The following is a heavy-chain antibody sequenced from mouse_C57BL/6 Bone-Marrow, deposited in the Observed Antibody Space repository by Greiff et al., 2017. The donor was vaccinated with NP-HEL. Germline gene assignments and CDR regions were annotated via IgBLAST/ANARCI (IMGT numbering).Heavy chain of an antibody. CDR2: IHPNSGST. D-gene: IGHD1-1*01. CDR1: GYTFTSYW. CDR3: ASHLLLRAWFAY. J-gene: IGHJ3*01. V-gene: IGHV1-64*01. Sequence: QVQLKQPGAELVKPGASVKLSCKASGYTFTSYWMHWVKQRPGQGLEWIGMIHPNSGSTNYNEKFKSKATLTVDKSSSTAYMQLSSLTSEDSAVYYCASHLLLRAWFAYWGQGTLVTVSA.